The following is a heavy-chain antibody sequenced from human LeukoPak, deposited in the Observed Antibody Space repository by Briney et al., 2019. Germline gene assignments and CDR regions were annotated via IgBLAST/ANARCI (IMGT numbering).Heavy chain of an antibody. Sequence: PGGSLRLSCAASGLTVSSNFMNWVRQAPGKGLEWVSVIYPGGTTYDADSVKGRFTIPRDSSKNTLYLEMNSLKTEDTAVYHCTRDRGAYNLYDYWGQGTLVTVSS. J-gene: IGHJ4*02. V-gene: IGHV3-53*01. CDR1: GLTVSSNF. CDR2: IYPGGTT. CDR3: TRDRGAYNLYDY. D-gene: IGHD1-1*01.